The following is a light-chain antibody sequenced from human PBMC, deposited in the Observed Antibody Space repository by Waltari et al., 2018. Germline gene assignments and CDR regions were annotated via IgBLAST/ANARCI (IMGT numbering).Light chain of an antibody. Sequence: QSALTQPPSASGSPGQSVTISCTGTSDDVGGYNYVSWYQQPPGKAPKFLIYQVSNRPAGVPDRFSGSKSGNTASLTVSGLQAEDEADYYCSSFAGSNAVLFGGGTKLTVL. CDR1: SDDVGGYNY. CDR3: SSFAGSNAVL. J-gene: IGLJ2*01. CDR2: QVS. V-gene: IGLV2-8*01.